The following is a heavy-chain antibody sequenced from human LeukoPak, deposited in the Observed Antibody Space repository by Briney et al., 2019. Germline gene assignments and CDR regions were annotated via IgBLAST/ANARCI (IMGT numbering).Heavy chain of an antibody. J-gene: IGHJ4*02. CDR3: ARFIVATISLEGHFDY. D-gene: IGHD5-12*01. Sequence: SAKVSRKASLGTFSSYAISWVRQAPGQGLEWMGGIIPIFGTANYAQKFQGRVTITADESTSTAYMELSSLRCEETAVYYCARFIVATISLEGHFDYWGQGTLVTVSS. V-gene: IGHV1-69*13. CDR1: LGTFSSYA. CDR2: IIPIFGTA.